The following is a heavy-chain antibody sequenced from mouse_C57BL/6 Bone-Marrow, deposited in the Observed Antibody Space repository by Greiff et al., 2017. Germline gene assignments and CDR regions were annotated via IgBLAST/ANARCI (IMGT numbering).Heavy chain of an antibody. Sequence: VQLQQSGAEQARPGASVKMSCKASGYTFTSYTMHWVQQRPGQGLELIGYINPSSGYTKYNQKFKNKATLTADKSSSTAYMQLSSLTSEASALYYCARKARLLFFDYWGPGTTLTVSS. D-gene: IGHD6-5*01. V-gene: IGHV1-4*01. J-gene: IGHJ2*01. CDR3: ARKARLLFFDY. CDR2: INPSSGYT. CDR1: GYTFTSYT.